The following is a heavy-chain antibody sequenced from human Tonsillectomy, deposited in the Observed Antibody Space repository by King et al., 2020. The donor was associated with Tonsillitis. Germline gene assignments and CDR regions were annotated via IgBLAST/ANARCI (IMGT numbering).Heavy chain of an antibody. Sequence: VQLVESGAEVKKPGSSVKISCTASGGTFNVYAISWVRQAPGQGLEWLGGIIPIFDTTQYAQKFQGRVTITADKSTSTAYMDLSSLRFEDTAFYYCATYRVGAFPKHWGQGTLVTVSS. J-gene: IGHJ4*02. V-gene: IGHV1-69*06. D-gene: IGHD1-26*01. CDR2: IIPIFDTT. CDR1: GGTFNVYA. CDR3: ATYRVGAFPKH.